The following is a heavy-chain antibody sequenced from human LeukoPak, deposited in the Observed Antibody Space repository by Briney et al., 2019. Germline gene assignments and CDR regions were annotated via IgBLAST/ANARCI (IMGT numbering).Heavy chain of an antibody. CDR3: ASWDRLDSGSAN. J-gene: IGHJ4*02. CDR2: INHSGST. Sequence: SETLSLTCAVYGGSFSGYYWSWIRQPPGKGLEWIGEINHSGSTSYNPSLKSRVTISVDTSKNQFSLKLSSVTAADTAVYYCASWDRLDSGSANWGQGTLVTVSS. CDR1: GGSFSGYY. V-gene: IGHV4-34*01. D-gene: IGHD1-26*01.